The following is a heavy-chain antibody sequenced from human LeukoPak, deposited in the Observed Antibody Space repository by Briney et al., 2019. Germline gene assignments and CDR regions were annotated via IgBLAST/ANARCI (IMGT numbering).Heavy chain of an antibody. V-gene: IGHV1-2*02. CDR1: GYTFTGYY. D-gene: IGHD5-18*01. CDR3: ARAYSYGYVSFDY. J-gene: IGHJ4*02. Sequence: ASVKVSCKASGYTFTGYYMHWVRQAPGQGLEWMGWINPNSGGTNYAQKLQGRVTMTTDTSTSTAYMELRSLRSDDTAVYYCARAYSYGYVSFDYWGQGTLVTVSS. CDR2: INPNSGGT.